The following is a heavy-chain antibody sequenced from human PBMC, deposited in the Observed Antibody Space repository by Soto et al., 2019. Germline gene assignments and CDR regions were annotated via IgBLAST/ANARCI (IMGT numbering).Heavy chain of an antibody. CDR2: IYSGGST. J-gene: IGHJ4*02. CDR3: ARALNLGSFDY. V-gene: IGHV3-53*01. D-gene: IGHD3-10*01. CDR1: GFTVRGNY. Sequence: GGSLRLSCAVSGFTVRGNYMSWVRQAPGKGLEWVSVIYSGGSTYYADSVTGRFTISRDNSNNTVYLQMNSLRAEDTAVYYCARALNLGSFDYWGQGTLVTVSS.